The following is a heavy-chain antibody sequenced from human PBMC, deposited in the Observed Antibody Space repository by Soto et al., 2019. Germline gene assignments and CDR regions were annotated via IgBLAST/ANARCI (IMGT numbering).Heavy chain of an antibody. CDR2: ISHDAKKG. Sequence: PGGVPILSCVAAGFSCGDYIMQLVREAPGKGLELGALISHDAKKGYYGDAVKGRLTISRDNSKNTLYLQMNSMRVDDTATYYCVKTEDTGGWGGDYWGQGTLVTVSS. D-gene: IGHD5-18*01. CDR1: GFSCGDYI. CDR3: VKTEDTGGWGGDY. J-gene: IGHJ4*02. V-gene: IGHV3-30*18.